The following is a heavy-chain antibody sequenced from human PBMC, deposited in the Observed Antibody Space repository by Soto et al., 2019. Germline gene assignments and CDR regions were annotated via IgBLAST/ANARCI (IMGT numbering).Heavy chain of an antibody. V-gene: IGHV4-34*01. CDR2: INHSGST. J-gene: IGHJ6*02. Sequence: PSETLSLTCAGYGGSFSGYYWSWIRQPPGKGLEWIGEINHSGSTNYNPSLKSRVTISVDTSKNQFSLKLSSVTAADTAVYYCARVRIVVVPAAPYYYGMDVWGQGTTVTVSS. D-gene: IGHD2-2*01. CDR3: ARVRIVVVPAAPYYYGMDV. CDR1: GGSFSGYY.